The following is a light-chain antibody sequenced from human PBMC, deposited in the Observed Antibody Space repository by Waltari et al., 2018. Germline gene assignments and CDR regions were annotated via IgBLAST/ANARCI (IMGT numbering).Light chain of an antibody. Sequence: QSALTQPASVSGSPGPSITITCTGTSSDVGFYNLVPWYQQHPGKAPELVVYEVISRPSGVSNRFSGSKSGNTASLTISGLQAEDEADYYCCSYAGRNIWVFGGGTKLTVL. CDR2: EVI. CDR1: SSDVGFYNL. J-gene: IGLJ3*02. V-gene: IGLV2-23*02. CDR3: CSYAGRNIWV.